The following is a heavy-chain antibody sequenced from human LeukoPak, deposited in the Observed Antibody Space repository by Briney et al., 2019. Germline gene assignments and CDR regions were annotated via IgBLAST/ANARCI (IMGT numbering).Heavy chain of an antibody. Sequence: GGSLRLSCAASGFTFTSYALSWVRQAPGKGLEWVSAISGSGGSTYYADSVKGRFTISRDTSKNTLYLQMNSLRAEDTAVYYCAKAGGLAYTLFHFDYWGQGTLVTSPQ. CDR1: GFTFTSYA. CDR3: AKAGGLAYTLFHFDY. V-gene: IGHV3-23*01. CDR2: ISGSGGST. D-gene: IGHD3-16*01. J-gene: IGHJ4*02.